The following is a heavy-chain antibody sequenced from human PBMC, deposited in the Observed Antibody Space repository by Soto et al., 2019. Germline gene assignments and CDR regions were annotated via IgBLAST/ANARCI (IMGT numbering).Heavy chain of an antibody. V-gene: IGHV5-51*01. CDR1: EYSFTNYW. CDR2: IYPGDSDT. CDR3: ARHRRAHELWFSGWFDP. J-gene: IGHJ5*02. D-gene: IGHD5-18*01. Sequence: PGESLKISCKGSEYSFTNYWIGWVRQMPGKGLEWMGIIYPGDSDTRYSPSFQGQVTISADKSISTAYLQWSSLKASDTAMYYCARHRRAHELWFSGWFDPWGQGTLVTVSS.